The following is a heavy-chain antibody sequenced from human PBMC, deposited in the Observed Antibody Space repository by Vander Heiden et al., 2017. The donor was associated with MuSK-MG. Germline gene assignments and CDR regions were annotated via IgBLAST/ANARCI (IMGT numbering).Heavy chain of an antibody. J-gene: IGHJ5*02. CDR1: GYSISSGYY. V-gene: IGHV4-38-2*01. CDR2: IYHSGST. CDR3: ARHEDIVVVPAAPGNWFDP. Sequence: QVQLQESGPGLVKPSETLSLTCAVSGYSISSGYYWGWIRQPPGKGLEWIGSIYHSGSTYYNPSLKSRGTISVDTSKNQFSLKLSSVTAADTAVYYCARHEDIVVVPAAPGNWFDPWGQGTLVTVSS. D-gene: IGHD2-2*01.